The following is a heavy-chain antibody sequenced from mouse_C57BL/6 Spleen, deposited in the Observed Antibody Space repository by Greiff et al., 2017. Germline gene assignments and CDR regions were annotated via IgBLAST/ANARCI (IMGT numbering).Heavy chain of an antibody. D-gene: IGHD1-1*01. Sequence: DVHLVESGGGLVKPGGSLKLSCAASGFTFSDYGMHWVRQAPETGLEWVAYISSGSSTIYYADTVKGRFTISRDNAKNTLFLQMTSLRSEDTAMYYCARTTTVVANAMDYWGQGTSVTVSS. J-gene: IGHJ4*01. CDR1: GFTFSDYG. CDR2: ISSGSSTI. V-gene: IGHV5-17*01. CDR3: ARTTTVVANAMDY.